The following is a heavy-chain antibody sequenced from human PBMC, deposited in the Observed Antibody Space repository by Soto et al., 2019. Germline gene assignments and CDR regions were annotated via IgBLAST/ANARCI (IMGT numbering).Heavy chain of an antibody. CDR2: ISGSGNYT. Sequence: EVQLLESGGGLVQPGGSLRLSCAASGFTFSNFAMNWVRQAPAKGLEWVSAISGSGNYTYYADSVKGRFTISRDNSKNTLYLQMNSLRAADTAVYSCAKPPDILGRENRVDPWGQGTLVTVYS. D-gene: IGHD3-9*01. J-gene: IGHJ5*02. V-gene: IGHV3-23*01. CDR3: AKPPDILGRENRVDP. CDR1: GFTFSNFA.